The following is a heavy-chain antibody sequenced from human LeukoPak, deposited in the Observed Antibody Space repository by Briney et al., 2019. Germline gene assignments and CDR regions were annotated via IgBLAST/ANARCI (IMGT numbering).Heavy chain of an antibody. Sequence: GGSLRLSCAASGFTFSSYSMNWVRQAPGKGLEWVSSISSSSSSYIYYADSVKGRFTISRDNAKNSLYLQMNSLRAEDTAVYYWAREPPGSSPPLDYWGQGTLVTVSS. J-gene: IGHJ4*02. CDR2: ISSSSSSYI. CDR3: AREPPGSSPPLDY. V-gene: IGHV3-21*01. CDR1: GFTFSSYS. D-gene: IGHD6-6*01.